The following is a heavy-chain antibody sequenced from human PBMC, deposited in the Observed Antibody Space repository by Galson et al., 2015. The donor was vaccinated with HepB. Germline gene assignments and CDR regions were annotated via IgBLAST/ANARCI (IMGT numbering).Heavy chain of an antibody. CDR1: GFIFSDFG. J-gene: IGHJ6*02. CDR3: SKDIALPGSYYFHYGMDI. V-gene: IGHV3-30*18. Sequence: LRLSCAASGFIFSDFGMHWVRQAPGKGLEWVAVISYDGNTKHYADSVKGRFTVSRDNSKNMLFLEMSSLGAEDTALYYCSKDIALPGSYYFHYGMDIWGQWTTVAVSS. D-gene: IGHD3-3*02. CDR2: ISYDGNTK.